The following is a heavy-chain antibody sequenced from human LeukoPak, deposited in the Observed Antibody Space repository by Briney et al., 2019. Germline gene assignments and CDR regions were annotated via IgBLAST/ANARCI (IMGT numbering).Heavy chain of an antibody. CDR1: GFTFSSYW. J-gene: IGHJ4*02. CDR2: IKQDGSEK. Sequence: PGGSLRLSCAASGFTFSSYWMSWVRQAPGKGLEWVANIKQDGSEKYYVDSVKGRFTISRDNAKNSLYLQMNSLRAEDTAVYYCARGYCSSTSCYPDWGQGTLVTVSS. V-gene: IGHV3-7*01. CDR3: ARGYCSSTSCYPD. D-gene: IGHD2-2*01.